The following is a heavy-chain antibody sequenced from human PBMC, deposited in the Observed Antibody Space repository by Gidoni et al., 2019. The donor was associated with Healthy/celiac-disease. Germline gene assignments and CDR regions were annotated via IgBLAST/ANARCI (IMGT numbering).Heavy chain of an antibody. CDR3: ARGLAAAGLYMDV. Sequence: QVQLQQWCAGLLKPPETLSSTCSIYGGSFSGYYCCWIRQPPGKGLEWIGEINHSRSTNYNPSLKSRVTISVDTSKNQFSLKLSSVTAAETAVYYCARGLAAAGLYMDVWGKGTTVTVSS. CDR2: INHSRST. CDR1: GGSFSGYY. D-gene: IGHD6-13*01. J-gene: IGHJ6*03. V-gene: IGHV4-34*01.